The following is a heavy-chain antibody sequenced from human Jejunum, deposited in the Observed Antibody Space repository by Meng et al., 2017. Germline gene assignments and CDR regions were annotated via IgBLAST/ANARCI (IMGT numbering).Heavy chain of an antibody. CDR3: ARDADISDHYSCADY. CDR1: GFTFSNYG. Sequence: GESLKISCAASGFTFSNYGMHWVRQAPGKGLEWLAIIWWHGNNQKYAESVKGRFTISRDNYKNTLYLQLNSLRADDAAVYFCARDADISDHYSCADYWGQGTLVTVSS. CDR2: IWWHGNNQ. V-gene: IGHV3-33*01. J-gene: IGHJ4*02. D-gene: IGHD3-22*01.